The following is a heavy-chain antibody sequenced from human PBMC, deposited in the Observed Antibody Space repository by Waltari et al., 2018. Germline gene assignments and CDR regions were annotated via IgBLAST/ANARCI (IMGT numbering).Heavy chain of an antibody. CDR2: ISGSGDNT. CDR3: AKGGVYYTAY. V-gene: IGHV3-23*01. Sequence: EVLLLESGGGLVQPGGSLRLSCAASGFTFRTDAMSWVRQAPVNGLEWFSAISGSGDNTYYADSVKGRFTISRDNSKNTLYLQMNNLRAEDTAVYYCAKGGVYYTAYWGQGTLVTVSS. J-gene: IGHJ4*02. D-gene: IGHD3-16*01. CDR1: GFTFRTDA.